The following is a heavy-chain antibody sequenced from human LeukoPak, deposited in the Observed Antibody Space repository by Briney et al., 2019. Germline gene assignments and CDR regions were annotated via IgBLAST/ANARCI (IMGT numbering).Heavy chain of an antibody. CDR2: INPNSGGT. J-gene: IGHJ3*02. CDR3: ARVVEMAPMNAFDI. D-gene: IGHD5-24*01. V-gene: IGHV1-2*02. CDR1: GYTFTGYY. Sequence: ASVKVSCKASGYTFTGYYMHWVRQAPGQGLEWMGWINPNSGGTNYAQKFQGRVTMTRDTSISTAYMELSRLRSDDTAVYYCARVVEMAPMNAFDIWGQGTMVTVSS.